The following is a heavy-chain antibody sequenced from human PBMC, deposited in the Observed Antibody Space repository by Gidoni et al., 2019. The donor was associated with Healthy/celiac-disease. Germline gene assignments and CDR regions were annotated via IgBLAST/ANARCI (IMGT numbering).Heavy chain of an antibody. J-gene: IGHJ4*02. V-gene: IGHV1-3*01. CDR1: GYTFTSYA. CDR3: ARGGLYDFWSGVTFFDY. D-gene: IGHD3-3*01. CDR2: INAGNGNT. Sequence: QVQLVQSGAEVKKPGASVKVYCKASGYTFTSYAMHWVRQAPGQRLEWMGWINAGNGNTKYSQKFQGRVTITRDTSASTAYMELSSLRSEDTAVYYCARGGLYDFWSGVTFFDYWGQGTLVTVSS.